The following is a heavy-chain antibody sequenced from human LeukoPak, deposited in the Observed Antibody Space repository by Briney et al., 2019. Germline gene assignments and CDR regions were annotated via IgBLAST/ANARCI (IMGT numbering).Heavy chain of an antibody. D-gene: IGHD5-24*01. CDR3: TKDRQPDGLYNFDY. CDR2: ITGDGKII. J-gene: IGHJ4*02. Sequence: GGSLRLSCAASGFTFRTYAMNWVRQAPGKGLEWVSVITGDGKIIYYADSVKVRFSISRDNSRNTLYLQMNSLRAEDTATYYCTKDRQPDGLYNFDYWGQGTQVSVSS. V-gene: IGHV3-23*01. CDR1: GFTFRTYA.